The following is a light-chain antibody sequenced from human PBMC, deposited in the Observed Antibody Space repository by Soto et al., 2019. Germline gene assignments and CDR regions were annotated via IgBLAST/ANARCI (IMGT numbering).Light chain of an antibody. CDR3: HQCDSSPWT. Sequence: TQSPSTLSASVGDRVTITCRASQSISSNYLAWYQQKPGQAPRLLICGASSRATGIPDRFSGSGSGTDFTQTISRLEPEDFAVFYCHQCDSSPWTFGQGTKV. CDR2: GAS. J-gene: IGKJ1*01. CDR1: QSISSNY. V-gene: IGKV3-20*01.